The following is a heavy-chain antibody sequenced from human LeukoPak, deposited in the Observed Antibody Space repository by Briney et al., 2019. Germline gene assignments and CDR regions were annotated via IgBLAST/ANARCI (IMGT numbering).Heavy chain of an antibody. Sequence: SGTLSLTCSVSGGSVSSGNYYWSWIRQPPGKGLEWIGYIYYSGSTNYNPSLKSRVTISVDTSKNQFSLKLSSVTAAATAVYYCARGGDGYSQRLDSWGQGTLVTVSS. CDR3: ARGGDGYSQRLDS. CDR2: IYYSGST. D-gene: IGHD5-24*01. J-gene: IGHJ4*02. V-gene: IGHV4-61*01. CDR1: GGSVSSGNYY.